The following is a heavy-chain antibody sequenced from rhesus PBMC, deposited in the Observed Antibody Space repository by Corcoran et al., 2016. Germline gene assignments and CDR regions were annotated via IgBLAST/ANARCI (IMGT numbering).Heavy chain of an antibody. Sequence: QVQLQESGPGLVKPSETLSLTCAVSGGSISGYYWNWIRQPPGTGLGLIGYIGGSSLDSCSNPFLRSRVAISVEASKSQFSLKLSSVTAADTAVYYCARFPSYYPTLGYWDQGVLVTVSS. V-gene: IGHV4-165*02. CDR3: ARFPSYYPTLGY. CDR2: IGGSSLDS. D-gene: IGHD3-16*01. J-gene: IGHJ4*01. CDR1: GGSISGYY.